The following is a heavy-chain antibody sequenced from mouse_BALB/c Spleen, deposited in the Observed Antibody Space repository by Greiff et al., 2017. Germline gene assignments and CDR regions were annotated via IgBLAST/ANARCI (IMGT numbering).Heavy chain of an antibody. CDR2: IDPENGNT. V-gene: IGHV14-1*02. CDR3: ARRYYRGWYFDV. CDR1: GFNIKDYY. Sequence: EVQLQQSGAELVRPGALVKLSCKASGFNIKDYYMHWVKQRPEQGLEWIGWIDPENGNTIYDPKFQGKASITADTSSNTAYLQLSSLTSEDTAVYYCARRYYRGWYFDVWGAGTTVTVAS. D-gene: IGHD2-12*01. J-gene: IGHJ1*01.